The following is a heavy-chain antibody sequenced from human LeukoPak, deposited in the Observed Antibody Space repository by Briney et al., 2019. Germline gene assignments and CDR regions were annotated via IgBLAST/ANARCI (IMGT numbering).Heavy chain of an antibody. V-gene: IGHV3-7*01. Sequence: GGSLRLSCSASGFTFSTYWMAWVRQAPGKGLEWVANIKRDGSEKYYVDSVKGRFTISRDNAKNSLYLQMNSLRAEDTAVYYCARSVAGFDYWGQGALVTVSS. CDR3: ARSVAGFDY. D-gene: IGHD6-19*01. J-gene: IGHJ4*02. CDR1: GFTFSTYW. CDR2: IKRDGSEK.